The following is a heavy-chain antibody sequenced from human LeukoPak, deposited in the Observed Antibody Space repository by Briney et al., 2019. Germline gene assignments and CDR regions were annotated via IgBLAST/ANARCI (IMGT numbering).Heavy chain of an antibody. Sequence: SETLSLTCTVSGGSISSNTYYWGWIRQPPGKGLEWIGSIYYSGSTYYNPSLKSRVTISVDTSKNQFSLKLSSVTAADTAVYYCARGAARDDAFDIWGQGTMVTVSS. D-gene: IGHD6-13*01. CDR3: ARGAARDDAFDI. CDR2: IYYSGST. V-gene: IGHV4-39*07. CDR1: GGSISSNTYY. J-gene: IGHJ3*02.